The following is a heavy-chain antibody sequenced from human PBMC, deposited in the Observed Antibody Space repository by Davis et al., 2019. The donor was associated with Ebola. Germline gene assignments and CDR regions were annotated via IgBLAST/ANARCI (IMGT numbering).Heavy chain of an antibody. CDR2: IRPYNGNT. CDR3: ARESDGSSAFDY. CDR1: GYTFTSYG. Sequence: ASVKVSCKASGYTFTSYGISWVRQAPGQGLEWVAWIRPYNGNTHYTQKVQDRVTVTTDTSTSTAYMELRSLRSDDTAVYYCARESDGSSAFDYWGQGTLVIVSS. V-gene: IGHV1-18*01. D-gene: IGHD6-19*01. J-gene: IGHJ4*02.